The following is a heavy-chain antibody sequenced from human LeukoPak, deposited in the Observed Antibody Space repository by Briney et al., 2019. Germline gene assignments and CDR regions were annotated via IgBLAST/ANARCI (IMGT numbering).Heavy chain of an antibody. CDR2: IFHSGST. J-gene: IGHJ4*02. D-gene: IGHD5-12*01. CDR1: GRSISSSNW. Sequence: SGTLSLTCGVSGRSISSSNWWSWVRQPPGKGLEWIGEIFHSGSTNYNPSLKSRLTVSLDKSENHFSLRLTSVTAADTAVYFCASVAGYVPLHFDYWGQGVLVTVSS. V-gene: IGHV4-4*02. CDR3: ASVAGYVPLHFDY.